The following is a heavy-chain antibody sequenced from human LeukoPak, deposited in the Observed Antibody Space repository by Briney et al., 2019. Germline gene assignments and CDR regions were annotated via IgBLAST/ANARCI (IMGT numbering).Heavy chain of an antibody. CDR3: AKERFRALDP. CDR2: ISGSGDAR. V-gene: IGHV3-23*01. Sequence: GGSLRLSCTGSGFTFSSYAMTWVRQAPGKGLEWVSTISGSGDARYYADSVKGRFTISRDNPINTLYLQMSSLRAEDTALYYCAKERFRALDPWGRGTLVSVAS. CDR1: GFTFSSYA. J-gene: IGHJ5*02. D-gene: IGHD3-3*01.